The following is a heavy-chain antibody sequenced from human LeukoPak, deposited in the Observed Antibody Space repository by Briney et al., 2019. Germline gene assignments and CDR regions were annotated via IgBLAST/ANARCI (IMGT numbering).Heavy chain of an antibody. Sequence: GGSLGLSCAASGFTFSSYAMSWVRQAPGKGLEWVSAISGSGDSTYYVDSVKGRFTISRDNSKSTLYLQMNSLRAEDTALYYCALYCSAGGCYSIGGAFYIWGQGTMVTVSS. V-gene: IGHV3-23*01. CDR2: ISGSGDST. CDR1: GFTFSSYA. J-gene: IGHJ3*02. CDR3: ALYCSAGGCYSIGGAFYI. D-gene: IGHD2-15*01.